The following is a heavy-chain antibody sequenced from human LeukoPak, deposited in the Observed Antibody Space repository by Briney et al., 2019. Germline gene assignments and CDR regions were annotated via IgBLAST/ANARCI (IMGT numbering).Heavy chain of an antibody. Sequence: TSSQTLSLTCTVSGGSISSGSYYWSWIRQPAGKGLEWIGRIYTSGSTNYNPSLKSRVTISVDTSKNQFSLKLSSVTAADTAVYYCARAVSVQPSGDFWSGTDAFDIWGQGTMVTVSS. CDR3: ARAVSVQPSGDFWSGTDAFDI. D-gene: IGHD3-3*01. V-gene: IGHV4-61*02. CDR2: IYTSGST. CDR1: GGSISSGSYY. J-gene: IGHJ3*02.